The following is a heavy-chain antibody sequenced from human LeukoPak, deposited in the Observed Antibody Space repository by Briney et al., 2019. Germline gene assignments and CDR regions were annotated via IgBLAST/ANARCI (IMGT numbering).Heavy chain of an antibody. J-gene: IGHJ4*02. CDR2: ISAYNGDT. D-gene: IGHD1-26*01. CDR1: GYTFTSYD. CDR3: AVGIVGAPGPFDY. Sequence: ASVKVSCKASGYTFTSYDINWLRQATGQGPEWMGWISAYNGDTHSAERFQGRVTLTTDTSTSTAYMELSSLRSEDTAVYYCAVGIVGAPGPFDYWGQGTLVTVSS. V-gene: IGHV1-18*01.